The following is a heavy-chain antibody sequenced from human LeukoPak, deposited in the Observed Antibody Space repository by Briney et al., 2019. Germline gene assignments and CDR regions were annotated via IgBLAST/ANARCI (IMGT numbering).Heavy chain of an antibody. V-gene: IGHV3-15*01. J-gene: IGHJ4*02. CDR1: GFTFSNAW. CDR2: IKSKIDGETT. CDR3: TTELGLSFGVRYFDH. Sequence: PGGSLRLSCAASGFTFSNAWMSWVRQAPGKGLERVGHIKSKIDGETTGYAAPVKGRFTISRDGSKNMLYLQMRSLKTEDTAVYYCTTELGLSFGVRYFDHWGQGTSAAVSS. D-gene: IGHD3-10*01.